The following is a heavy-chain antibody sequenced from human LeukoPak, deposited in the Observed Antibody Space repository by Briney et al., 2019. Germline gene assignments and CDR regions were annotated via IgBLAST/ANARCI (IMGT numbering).Heavy chain of an antibody. CDR1: GFTFSSYG. D-gene: IGHD3-3*01. CDR3: ARDDGGYNNYY. J-gene: IGHJ4*02. V-gene: IGHV3-30*03. Sequence: PGRSLRLSCAASGFTFSSYGMHWVRQAPGKGLEWVAVISYDGSDKYYADSVKGRFTISRDNSKNTLYLQMNSLRAEDTAAYYCARDDGGYNNYYWGQGTLVTVSS. CDR2: ISYDGSDK.